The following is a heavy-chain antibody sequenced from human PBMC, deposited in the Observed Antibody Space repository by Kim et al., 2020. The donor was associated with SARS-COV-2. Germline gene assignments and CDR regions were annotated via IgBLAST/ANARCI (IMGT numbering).Heavy chain of an antibody. J-gene: IGHJ4*02. Sequence: GGSLRLSCAASGFTFSNYAMTWVRQAPGKGLEWVSSFRPSDGSTFYADSVKGRFTISRDSSKNTLYLQMNSLRDDDTAVYYCAKDLVTTSLGYFDFWGQGTLVTVSS. D-gene: IGHD4-17*01. CDR1: GFTFSNYA. CDR2: FRPSDGST. CDR3: AKDLVTTSLGYFDF. V-gene: IGHV3-23*01.